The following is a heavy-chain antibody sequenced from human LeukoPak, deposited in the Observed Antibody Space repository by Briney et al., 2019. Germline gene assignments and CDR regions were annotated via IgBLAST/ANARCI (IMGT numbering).Heavy chain of an antibody. CDR3: VKGSDYCSSTSCYFSIHAFDI. CDR1: GFTFSSYA. CDR2: ISSNGGST. J-gene: IGHJ3*02. V-gene: IGHV3-64D*06. D-gene: IGHD2-2*01. Sequence: GGSLRLSCSASGFTFSSYAMHWVRQAPGKGLEYVSAISSNGGSTYYADSVKGRFTISRDNSKNTLYLQMSSLRGEDTAVYYCVKGSDYCSSTSCYFSIHAFDIWGQGTMVTVSS.